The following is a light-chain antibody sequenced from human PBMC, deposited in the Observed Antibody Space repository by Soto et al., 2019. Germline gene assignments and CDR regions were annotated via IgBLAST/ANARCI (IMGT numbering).Light chain of an antibody. Sequence: EIFMTQTQATLSLSPGEISTLSCGASQSVSSNLAWYQQKPGQAPRLLIYDASTRATGIPARFSGSGSGTEFILTISSLQSEDFVVYYCQQYNSWPLTFGGGTNVDI. CDR3: QQYNSWPLT. J-gene: IGKJ4*01. CDR2: DAS. CDR1: QSVSSN. V-gene: IGKV3D-15*01.